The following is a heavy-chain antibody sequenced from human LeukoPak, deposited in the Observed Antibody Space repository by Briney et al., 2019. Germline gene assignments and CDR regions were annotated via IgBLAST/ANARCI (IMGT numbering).Heavy chain of an antibody. V-gene: IGHV3-9*01. CDR3: AKDILSGYDSSVYHNYYYYGMDV. D-gene: IGHD3-22*01. J-gene: IGHJ6*02. CDR2: ISWNSGRI. CDR1: GFTFYDYA. Sequence: GGSLRLSCAASGFTFYDYAMHWVRHATGKGVEWVSGISWNSGRIVYGDSVKGRFTIYRDNAKNSLYVKMNSVRAEDTALYYCAKDILSGYDSSVYHNYYYYGMDVWGQGTTVTVSS.